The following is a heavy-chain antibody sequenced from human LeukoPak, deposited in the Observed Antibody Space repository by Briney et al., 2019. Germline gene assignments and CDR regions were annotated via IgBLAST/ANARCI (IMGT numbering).Heavy chain of an antibody. CDR2: IYYSGST. V-gene: IGHV4-59*01. Sequence: SETLSLTCTVSGGSISSYYWSWIRQPPGKGLEWIGYIYYSGSTNYNPSLKSRVTISVDTSKNQFSLKLSSVTAADTAVYYCASGALVSNFNYWGKEPLVTVSS. CDR3: ASGALVSNFNY. CDR1: GGSISSYY. J-gene: IGHJ4*02. D-gene: IGHD4/OR15-4a*01.